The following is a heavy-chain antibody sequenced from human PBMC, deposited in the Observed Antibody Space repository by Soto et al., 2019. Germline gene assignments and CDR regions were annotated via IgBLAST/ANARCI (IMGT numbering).Heavy chain of an antibody. J-gene: IGHJ4*02. D-gene: IGHD5-18*01. CDR2: INHSGST. V-gene: IGHV4-34*01. Sequence: QVQLQQWGAGLLKPSETLSLTCAVYGGSFSGYYWTWIRQPPGKGLEWIGEINHSGSTNCNPSLKSRVTISVDTSKNQFSLKLSSVTAADTAVYYCARASNKRGYIYGPDYWGQGTLVTVSS. CDR3: ARASNKRGYIYGPDY. CDR1: GGSFSGYY.